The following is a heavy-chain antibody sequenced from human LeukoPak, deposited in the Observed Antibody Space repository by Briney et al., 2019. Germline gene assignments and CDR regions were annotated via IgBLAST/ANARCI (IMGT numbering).Heavy chain of an antibody. J-gene: IGHJ4*02. D-gene: IGHD2-15*01. CDR3: ARAGGYCGRISCPYYFDY. CDR1: GYTFTSYY. CDR2: INPSGGST. V-gene: IGHV1-46*01. Sequence: ASVKVSCKASGYTFTSYYMHWVRQAPGQGLEWMGIINPSGGSTSYAQKFQGRVTMTRDMSTSTVYMELSSLRSEDTAVYYCARAGGYCGRISCPYYFDYWGQGSLVAVSS.